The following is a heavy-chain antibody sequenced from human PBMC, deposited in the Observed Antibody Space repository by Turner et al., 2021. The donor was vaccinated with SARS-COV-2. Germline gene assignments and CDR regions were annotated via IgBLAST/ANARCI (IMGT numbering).Heavy chain of an antibody. CDR1: GYTFTGYY. CDR2: TNHNSGGT. CDR3: AREDRGYSYGYGRFDP. J-gene: IGHJ5*02. V-gene: IGHV1-2*04. D-gene: IGHD5-18*01. Sequence: QVQLVQSGAEVKKPGASVKVSCKASGYTFTGYYMHWEGQAPGQGLEWMGWTNHNSGGTNYEQKFKGWVTMTRDTSISTDYMELSRLRSDDTAVYYCAREDRGYSYGYGRFDPWGQGTLVTVSS.